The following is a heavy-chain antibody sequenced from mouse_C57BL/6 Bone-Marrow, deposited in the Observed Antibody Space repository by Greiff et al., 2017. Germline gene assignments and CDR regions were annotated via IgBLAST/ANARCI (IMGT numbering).Heavy chain of an antibody. V-gene: IGHV1-81*01. CDR1: GYTFTSYW. J-gene: IGHJ3*01. D-gene: IGHD2-10*02. CDR3: ARYPSCGVAY. Sequence: QVQLQQSGAELVKPGASVKLSCKASGYTFTSYWMGWVKQSPGHGLEWIGKIYPRSGSTNYNEKFKGKATLTADKSSNTAYMQLSSLTSEDSAVYFWARYPSCGVAYWGQGTLVTVSA. CDR2: IYPRSGST.